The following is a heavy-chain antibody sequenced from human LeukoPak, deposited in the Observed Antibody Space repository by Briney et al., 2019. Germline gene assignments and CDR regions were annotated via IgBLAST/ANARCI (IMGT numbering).Heavy chain of an antibody. Sequence: GGSLRLSCAASGFTFSSYSMNWVRQAPGKGLEWVSYISSSSSTIYYADSVKGRFTISRDNAKNSLYLQMNSLRAEDTAVYYCARDGITIFGVVNYWGQGTLVTVSS. J-gene: IGHJ4*02. CDR3: ARDGITIFGVVNY. CDR2: ISSSSSTI. CDR1: GFTFSSYS. D-gene: IGHD3-3*01. V-gene: IGHV3-48*01.